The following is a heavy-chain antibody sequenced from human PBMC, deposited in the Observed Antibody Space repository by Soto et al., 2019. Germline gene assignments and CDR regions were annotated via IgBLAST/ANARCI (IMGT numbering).Heavy chain of an antibody. J-gene: IGHJ4*02. V-gene: IGHV3-30-3*01. CDR3: ARDDEGGSDCDLGY. CDR2: ISSDGSNK. CDR1: GFTFSSHA. Sequence: QVQLVESGGGVVQPGRSLRLSCAVSGFTFSSHAMHWVRQAPGKGLEWVTLISSDGSNKYYADSVKCRFNTSSDNSKNTMYQQMNSLIFEDTAVYYCARDDEGGSDCDLGYWGQGALVTVSS. D-gene: IGHD1-26*01.